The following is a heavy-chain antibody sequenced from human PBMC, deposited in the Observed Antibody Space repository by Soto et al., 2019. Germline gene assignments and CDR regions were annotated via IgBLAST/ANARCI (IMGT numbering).Heavy chain of an antibody. CDR2: ISAYNGNT. J-gene: IGHJ6*02. V-gene: IGHV1-18*01. Sequence: QIQLVQSGAAVKKPGASVKVSCKASGYTFTSYGISWVRQAPGQGLEWMGWISAYNGNTNYAQKLQGRVTMTTDTSTSTAYMELRSLRSDDTAVYYCARESQGYCSGGSCFIYYYYYGMDVWGQGTTVTVSS. CDR3: ARESQGYCSGGSCFIYYYYYGMDV. CDR1: GYTFTSYG. D-gene: IGHD2-15*01.